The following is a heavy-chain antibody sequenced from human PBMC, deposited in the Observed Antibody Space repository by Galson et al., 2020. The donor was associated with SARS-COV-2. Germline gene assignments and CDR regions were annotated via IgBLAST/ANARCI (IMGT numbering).Heavy chain of an antibody. J-gene: IGHJ6*02. CDR2: IYPDDSTT. CDR1: GYSFNIYW. D-gene: IGHD4-17*01. Sequence: GESLKISCQGSGYSFNIYWIAWVRQMPGKGLEWMGIIYPDDSTTIYSPSFQGQVTISADKSISTAYLQWSSLKALDTAIYYCVRPSGDNSYYYGMDVWGQGTTITVSS. CDR3: VRPSGDNSYYYGMDV. V-gene: IGHV5-51*01.